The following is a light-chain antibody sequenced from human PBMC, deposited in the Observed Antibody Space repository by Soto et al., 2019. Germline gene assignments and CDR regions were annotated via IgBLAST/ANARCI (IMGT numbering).Light chain of an antibody. CDR3: MQGTHWPNT. V-gene: IGKV1-39*01. J-gene: IGKJ2*01. CDR1: QSISSY. CDR2: AAS. Sequence: DIQMTQSPSSLSASVGDRVTITCRASQSISSYLNWYQQKPGKAPKLLIYAASSLQSGVPSRFSGSGSGTDFTLKISRVEAEDVGVYYCMQGTHWPNTFGQGTKLEIK.